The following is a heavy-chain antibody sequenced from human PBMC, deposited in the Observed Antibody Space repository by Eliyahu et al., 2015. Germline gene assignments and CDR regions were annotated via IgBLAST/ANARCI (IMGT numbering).Heavy chain of an antibody. Sequence: QITLKESGPTLVKPTQTLPLTCXFSXFXLTTSXXGVGWIRPPPGKALEWLALIYWDDDKRYSPSLTTRLTITKDTSKNQVVLTMTNMDPVDTATYYCVSAANYYDGSGYAQWFDPWGQGTLVTVSS. J-gene: IGHJ5*02. CDR1: XFXLTTSXXG. CDR3: VSAANYYDGSGYAQWFDP. CDR2: IYWDDDK. V-gene: IGHV2-5*02. D-gene: IGHD3-22*01.